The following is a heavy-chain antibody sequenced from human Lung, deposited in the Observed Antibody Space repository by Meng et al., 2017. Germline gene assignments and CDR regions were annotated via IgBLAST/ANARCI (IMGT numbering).Heavy chain of an antibody. CDR2: IYNSGST. Sequence: LPVSGPGLVQPYPTLSPTCTVSGGSISSSNYYWSWIRQPPGKGLEWSGHIYNSGSTYYNPSLKSRITISVDTSKNQFSLKLSSVTAADTAVYYCARGQKGYFDLWGRGTLVTVSS. V-gene: IGHV4-30-4*01. CDR3: ARGQKGYFDL. CDR1: GGSISSSNYY. J-gene: IGHJ2*01.